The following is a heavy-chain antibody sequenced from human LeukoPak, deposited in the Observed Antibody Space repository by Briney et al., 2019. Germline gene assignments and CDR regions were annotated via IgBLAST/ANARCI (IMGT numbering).Heavy chain of an antibody. V-gene: IGHV3-48*02. Sequence: GGSLRLSCAASGFTFSSYSMNWVRQAPGKGLEWVSYISSSSSTIHYADSVKGRFTISRDNAKNSLYLQMNSLRDEDTAVYYCARALVADYDILTGYYTGGVGYWGQGTLVTVSS. CDR1: GFTFSSYS. D-gene: IGHD3-9*01. J-gene: IGHJ4*02. CDR3: ARALVADYDILTGYYTGGVGY. CDR2: ISSSSSTI.